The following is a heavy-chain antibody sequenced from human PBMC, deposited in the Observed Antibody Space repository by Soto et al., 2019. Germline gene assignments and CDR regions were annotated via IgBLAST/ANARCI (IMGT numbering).Heavy chain of an antibody. J-gene: IGHJ4*02. Sequence: PSGTLSLTCTVSGGSISSGGYYWSWIRQHPGKGLEWIGYIYYSGSTYYNPSLKSRVTISVDTSKNQFSLKLSSVTAADTAVYYCARDTEDSYGFFDYWGQGTLVTVSS. CDR1: GGSISSGGYY. D-gene: IGHD5-18*01. CDR3: ARDTEDSYGFFDY. V-gene: IGHV4-31*03. CDR2: IYYSGST.